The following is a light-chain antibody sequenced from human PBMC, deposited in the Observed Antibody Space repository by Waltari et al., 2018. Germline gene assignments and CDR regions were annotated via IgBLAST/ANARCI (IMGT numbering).Light chain of an antibody. J-gene: IGKJ4*01. CDR2: KAS. CDR3: QHYNNYPPT. CDR1: QSISSW. V-gene: IGKV1-5*03. Sequence: DIQMTQSPSTLSASVVDRVTITCRASQSISSWLAWYQQKPGKAPKLLIYKASSLQSDVPSRFSGSGSGTEFTLTISSLQPDDFATFYCQHYNNYPPTFGGGTKVEIK.